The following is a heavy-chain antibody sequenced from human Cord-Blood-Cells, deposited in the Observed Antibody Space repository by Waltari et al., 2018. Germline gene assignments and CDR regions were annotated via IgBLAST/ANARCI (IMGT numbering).Heavy chain of an antibody. D-gene: IGHD2-2*02. J-gene: IGHJ2*01. Sequence: VQLQQWGAGLLKPSETLSLTCAVYGGSFRGYYCSWIRKPPGTGLEWIGEINHRGSNNYNPSLKSRVTISVDTSKNQFSLKLSSVTAADTAVYYCARASFRGYCSSTSCYSWYFDLWGRGTLVTVSS. CDR3: ARASFRGYCSSTSCYSWYFDL. CDR1: GGSFRGYY. CDR2: INHRGSN. V-gene: IGHV4-34*01.